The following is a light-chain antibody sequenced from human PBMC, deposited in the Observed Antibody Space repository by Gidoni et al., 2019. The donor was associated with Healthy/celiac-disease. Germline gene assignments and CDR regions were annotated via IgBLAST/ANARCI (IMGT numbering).Light chain of an antibody. J-gene: IGKJ2*01. Sequence: DIQMTQSPSTLSASVGDRVTITCRASQSISSWLAWYQQKPGKAPKLLIYKASSLESGVPSRFSGSGSGTEFTLTISSLQPDDFATYSCQQYNSHGMFGQGTKLEIK. CDR2: KAS. V-gene: IGKV1-5*03. CDR3: QQYNSHGM. CDR1: QSISSW.